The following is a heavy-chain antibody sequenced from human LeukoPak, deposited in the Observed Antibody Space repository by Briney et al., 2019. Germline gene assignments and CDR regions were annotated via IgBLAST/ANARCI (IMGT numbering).Heavy chain of an antibody. CDR3: ARSYSGIPYYFDY. CDR1: GGSISSGDYY. V-gene: IGHV4-61*08. CDR2: IYHSGST. J-gene: IGHJ4*02. D-gene: IGHD1-26*01. Sequence: SETLSLTCTVSGGSISSGDYYWRWIRQPPGKGLEWIGNIYHSGSTNYSPPLKSRVTISVDTSKNQFSLKLSSVTAADTAVYYCARSYSGIPYYFDYWGQGTLVTIS.